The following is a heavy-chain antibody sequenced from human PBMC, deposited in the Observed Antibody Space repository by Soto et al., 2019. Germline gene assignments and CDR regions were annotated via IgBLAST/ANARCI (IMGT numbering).Heavy chain of an antibody. CDR3: ARSGEQLVVSDYYYGMDV. V-gene: IGHV3-23*01. J-gene: IGHJ6*02. D-gene: IGHD6-6*01. CDR1: GFTFSSYA. CDR2: ISGSGGST. Sequence: GGSLRLSCAASGFTFSSYAMSWVRQAPGKGLEWVSAISGSGGSTYYADSVKGRFTISRDNSKNTLYLQMNSLRAEDTAVYYCARSGEQLVVSDYYYGMDVWGQGTTVTVSS.